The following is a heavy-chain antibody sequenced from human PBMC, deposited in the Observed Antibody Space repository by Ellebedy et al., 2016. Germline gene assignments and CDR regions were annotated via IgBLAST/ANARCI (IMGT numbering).Heavy chain of an antibody. CDR3: ARDPNGDYVGAFHF. CDR1: EFSFSRYA. D-gene: IGHD4-17*01. J-gene: IGHJ3*01. Sequence: GGSLRLSCAASEFSFSRYAMIWVRQAPGKGLEWVSAISGSGDYTYYADSVKGRFTISRDNSLDTLYLQMNTLRAEDTALYYCARDPNGDYVGAFHFWGQGIMVTVSS. CDR2: ISGSGDYT. V-gene: IGHV3-23*01.